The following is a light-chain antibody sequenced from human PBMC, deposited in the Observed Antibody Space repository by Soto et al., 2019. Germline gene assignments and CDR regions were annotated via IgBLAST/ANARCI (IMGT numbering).Light chain of an antibody. Sequence: EIVLTQSPATLSLSPGEGATLSCRASQSVGSYLAWYQHKPGQAPRLLIYAASTRATGIPDRFSGSGSGTDFTLTISRLEPEDFAVYYCQQYGSSPPETFGQGTRLEIK. J-gene: IGKJ5*01. CDR3: QQYGSSPPET. V-gene: IGKV3-20*01. CDR2: AAS. CDR1: QSVGSY.